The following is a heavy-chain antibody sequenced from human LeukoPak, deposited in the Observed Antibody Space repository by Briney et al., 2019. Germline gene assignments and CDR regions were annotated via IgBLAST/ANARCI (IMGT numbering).Heavy chain of an antibody. V-gene: IGHV3-23*01. CDR1: GFTFSSYA. CDR2: ISGSGGST. CDR3: AVRHSSGWTPFDY. J-gene: IGHJ4*02. Sequence: PGGSLRLSCAASGFTFSSYAMSWVRQAPGKGLEWVSAISGSGGSTYYADSVKGRFTISRDNSKNTLYLQMNSLRAEDTAVYYCAVRHSSGWTPFDYWGQGTLVTVSS. D-gene: IGHD6-19*01.